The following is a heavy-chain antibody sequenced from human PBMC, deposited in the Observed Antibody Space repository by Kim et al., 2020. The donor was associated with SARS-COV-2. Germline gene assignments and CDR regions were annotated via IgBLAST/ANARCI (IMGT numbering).Heavy chain of an antibody. CDR2: VHYSGSI. V-gene: IGHV4-31*03. CDR3: VRMSSSPFRGYGMDV. J-gene: IGHJ6*02. CDR1: GASISGDDYF. D-gene: IGHD3-16*01. Sequence: SETLSLTCSVSGASISGDDYFWGWNRQHPGGGLEWIGYVHYSGSIFYSPSLRGRAVISVDTSRKHLSLKLTSVTAAGTAVYFCVRMSSSPFRGYGMDVWGQGTTVKVSS.